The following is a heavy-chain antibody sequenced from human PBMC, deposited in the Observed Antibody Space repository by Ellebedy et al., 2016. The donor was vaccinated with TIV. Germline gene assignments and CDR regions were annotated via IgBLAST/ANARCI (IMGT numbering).Heavy chain of an antibody. V-gene: IGHV3-7*01. D-gene: IGHD6-19*01. CDR3: ARDQWLGRAYYFDS. CDR1: GFTFSNYW. Sequence: PGGSLRLSCAASGFTFSNYWMSWVRQAPGKGLEWVANIKQDGSEKYYVDSVKGRFSISRDNAKNSLYVQMNSLRDEDTAVYYCARDQWLGRAYYFDSWGQGTLVTVSS. CDR2: IKQDGSEK. J-gene: IGHJ4*02.